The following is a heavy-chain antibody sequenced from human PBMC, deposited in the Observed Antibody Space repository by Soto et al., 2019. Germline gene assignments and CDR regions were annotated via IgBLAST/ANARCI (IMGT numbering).Heavy chain of an antibody. CDR3: AKYRLANPPYYYYYYGLDV. V-gene: IGHV3-30*18. Sequence: QVQLVESGGGVVQPGRSLRLSCAASGFTFSSYGMHWVRQAPGKGLEWVAIISFDGSNKYYADSVKGRFTISRDKSENTLYLQMNSLRAADTAVYYGAKYRLANPPYYYYYYGLDVWGRGTTVTVSS. CDR2: ISFDGSNK. J-gene: IGHJ6*02. D-gene: IGHD3-16*02. CDR1: GFTFSSYG.